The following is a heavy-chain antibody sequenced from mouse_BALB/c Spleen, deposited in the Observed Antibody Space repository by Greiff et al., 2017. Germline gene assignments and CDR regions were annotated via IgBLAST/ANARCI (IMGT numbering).Heavy chain of an antibody. D-gene: IGHD1-1*01. CDR1: GYSFTGYF. J-gene: IGHJ1*01. V-gene: IGHV1-20*02. Sequence: EVKLQESGPELVKPGASVKISCKASGYSFTGYFMNWVMQSHGKSLEWIGRINPYNGDTFYNQKFKGKATLTVDKSSSTAHMELRSLASEDSAVYYCARRYYGSSYGYFDVWGAGTTVTVSS. CDR2: INPYNGDT. CDR3: ARRYYGSSYGYFDV.